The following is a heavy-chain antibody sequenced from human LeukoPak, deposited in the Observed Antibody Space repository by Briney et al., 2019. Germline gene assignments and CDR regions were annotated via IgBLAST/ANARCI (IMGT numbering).Heavy chain of an antibody. V-gene: IGHV4-39*07. J-gene: IGHJ5*02. D-gene: IGHD3-16*01. CDR1: GGSISSSSYY. CDR2: IYYSGST. Sequence: SETLSLTCTVSGGSISSSSYYWGWIRQPPGKGLEWIGSIYYSGSTYYNPSLKSRVTISVDTSKNQFSLKLSSVTAADTAVYYCARAVLTPPKENWFDPWGQGTLVTVSS. CDR3: ARAVLTPPKENWFDP.